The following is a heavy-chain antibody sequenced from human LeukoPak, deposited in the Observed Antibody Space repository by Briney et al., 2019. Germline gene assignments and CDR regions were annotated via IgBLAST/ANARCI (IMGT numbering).Heavy chain of an antibody. D-gene: IGHD6-19*01. Sequence: WALRLSCAASGLTFSSYSMNWVRQAPGKGLEWVSSISSSSSYIYYADSLKGRFTISRDNAKNSLYLQMNSLRAEDTAVYYCASRRGAVAGGIDYWGQGTLVTVSS. J-gene: IGHJ4*02. CDR1: GLTFSSYS. CDR3: ASRRGAVAGGIDY. CDR2: ISSSSSYI. V-gene: IGHV3-21*01.